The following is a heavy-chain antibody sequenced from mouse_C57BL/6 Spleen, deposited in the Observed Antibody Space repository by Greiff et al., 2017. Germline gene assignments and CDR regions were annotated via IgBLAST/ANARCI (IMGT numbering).Heavy chain of an antibody. D-gene: IGHD1-1*01. Sequence: VQLQQSGAELVKPGASVKFSCTASGFNIKDYYMHWVKQRTEQGLEWIGRIVPEDGETKYAPKFQGKATITADTSSNTAYLQLSSLTSEDTAVYYCAITTVGGYYFDYWGQGTTLTVSS. CDR1: GFNIKDYY. V-gene: IGHV14-2*01. CDR2: IVPEDGET. J-gene: IGHJ2*01. CDR3: AITTVGGYYFDY.